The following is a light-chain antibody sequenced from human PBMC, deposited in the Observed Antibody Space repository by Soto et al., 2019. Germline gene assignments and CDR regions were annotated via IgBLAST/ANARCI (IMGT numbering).Light chain of an antibody. J-gene: IGLJ2*01. CDR3: QSYDNGLSHFVA. V-gene: IGLV1-44*01. Sequence: QSVLTQPPSASGTPGQRVTISCSGSSSNIGSYTVNWYQHLPGTAPKLLISNNNQRPSGVPDRFSGSKSGTSASLAITGLQAEDEAHYYCQSYDNGLSHFVAFGEGTKLTVL. CDR2: NNN. CDR1: SSNIGSYT.